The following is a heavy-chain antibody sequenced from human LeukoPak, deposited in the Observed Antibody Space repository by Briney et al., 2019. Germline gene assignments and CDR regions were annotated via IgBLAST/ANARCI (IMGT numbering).Heavy chain of an antibody. CDR1: GYTFTSYY. Sequence: GASVKVSCKASGYTFTSYYMHWVRQAPGQGLEWMGIINPSGGSTSYAQKFQGRVTMTRDTSTSTAYMELSSLRSEDTAVYYCARGYYGDYVHLGYYYGMDVWGQGTTVTVSS. V-gene: IGHV1-46*01. CDR2: INPSGGST. CDR3: ARGYYGDYVHLGYYYGMDV. J-gene: IGHJ6*02. D-gene: IGHD4-17*01.